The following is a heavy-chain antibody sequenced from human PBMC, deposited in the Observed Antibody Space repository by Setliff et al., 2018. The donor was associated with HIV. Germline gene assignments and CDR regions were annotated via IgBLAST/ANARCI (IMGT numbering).Heavy chain of an antibody. Sequence: ASVKVPCKASGYRFTTYNIHWVRQGPGQGLEWMGMINTSGGSPNYAQKFQGRVTMTMNTSTKTVYVEVTSLTSADTAVYWCARGMLGSGGQVGLDYWGQGALVTVSS. CDR1: GYRFTTYN. CDR2: INTSGGSP. CDR3: ARGMLGSGGQVGLDY. J-gene: IGHJ4*02. V-gene: IGHV1-46*01. D-gene: IGHD3-10*01.